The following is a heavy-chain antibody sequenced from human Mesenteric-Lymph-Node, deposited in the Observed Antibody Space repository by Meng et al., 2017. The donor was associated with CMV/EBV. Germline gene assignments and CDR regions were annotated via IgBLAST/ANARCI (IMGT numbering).Heavy chain of an antibody. J-gene: IGHJ3*02. CDR2: IIPILDMA. D-gene: IGHD1-26*01. CDR3: TTNELLGGNAFDI. V-gene: IGHV1-69*10. CDR1: GGTFSSYA. Sequence: SVKVSCKASGGTFSSYAISWVRQAPGQGLEWMGGIIPILDMANNVQKFQGRVTITADKSTSTAYMELSSLRSEDTAVYYCTTNELLGGNAFDIWGQGTMVTVSS.